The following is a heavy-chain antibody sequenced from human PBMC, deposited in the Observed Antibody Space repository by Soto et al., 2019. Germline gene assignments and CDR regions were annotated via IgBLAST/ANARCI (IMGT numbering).Heavy chain of an antibody. J-gene: IGHJ4*02. V-gene: IGHV3-11*01. CDR2: ISGSSITI. CDR3: ARFLGGIPARPFDY. Sequence: QVQLVESGGGLVKPGGSVRLSCAASGFTFSDSYMSWVRQAPGKGLEWLSYISGSSITISHADSVKGRFTISRDNDKNSVYLQMDSLRAEDTDVYYCARFLGGIPARPFDYWGQGTLVTVSS. D-gene: IGHD6-6*01. CDR1: GFTFSDSY.